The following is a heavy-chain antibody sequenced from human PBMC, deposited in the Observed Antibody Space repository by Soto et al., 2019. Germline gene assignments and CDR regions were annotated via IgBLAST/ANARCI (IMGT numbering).Heavy chain of an antibody. V-gene: IGHV4-30-4*01. CDR2: RCSSGTT. J-gene: IGHJ6*02. D-gene: IGHD3-16*01. CDR3: ARVPSPFDYYYAMDV. CDR1: GDSIRRGNKY. Sequence: PSGTPSLTCTVSGDSIRRGNKYLSWIRQTPGTGLEWIGYRCSSGTTYYNPSLKSRLTMSLDASQSQFSLKLNSLTDADTAVYFCARVPSPFDYYYAMDVWGQGTTVT.